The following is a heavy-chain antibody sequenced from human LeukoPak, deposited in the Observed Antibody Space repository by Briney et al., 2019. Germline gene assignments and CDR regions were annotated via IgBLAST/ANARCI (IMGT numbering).Heavy chain of an antibody. Sequence: SQTLSLTCTVSGGSISSYYWSWIRQPPGKGLEWIGYIYYSGSTNYNPSLKSRVTISVDKSKSQFSLKLSSVTAADTAVYYCARDGGSYKGYWGQGTLVTVSS. V-gene: IGHV4-59*12. D-gene: IGHD1-26*01. J-gene: IGHJ4*02. CDR2: IYYSGST. CDR1: GGSISSYY. CDR3: ARDGGSYKGY.